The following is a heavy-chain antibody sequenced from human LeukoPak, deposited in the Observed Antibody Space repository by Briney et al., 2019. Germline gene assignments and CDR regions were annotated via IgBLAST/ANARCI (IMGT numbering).Heavy chain of an antibody. Sequence: SGTLSLTCAVSGDSISSSHWWSWVRQPPGKGLEWIGGIYHSGSTNYNPSLKSRVTISVDKSRNQFSLKVTSVTAADTAVYYCARVLAGIWGGIDYWGQGTLVTVSS. CDR2: IYHSGST. CDR3: ARVLAGIWGGIDY. D-gene: IGHD3-10*01. CDR1: GDSISSSHW. V-gene: IGHV4-4*02. J-gene: IGHJ4*02.